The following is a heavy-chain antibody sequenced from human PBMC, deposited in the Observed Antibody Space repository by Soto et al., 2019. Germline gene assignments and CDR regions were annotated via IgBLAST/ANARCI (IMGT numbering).Heavy chain of an antibody. J-gene: IGHJ3*02. CDR2: IYYSGST. D-gene: IGHD5-12*01. CDR1: GDSIRSYY. Sequence: SETLSLTCTVSGDSIRSYYWTWIRQPPGKGLELIGYIYYSGSTRYNPSLKSRVTISVDMSKNQFSLKLSSVIAADTAVYYCARAYGGFDSDYGSAFDIWGQGTMVTVSS. CDR3: ARAYGGFDSDYGSAFDI. V-gene: IGHV4-59*01.